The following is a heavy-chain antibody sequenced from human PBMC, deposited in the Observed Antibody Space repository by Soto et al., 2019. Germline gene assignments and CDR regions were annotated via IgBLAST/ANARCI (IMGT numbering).Heavy chain of an antibody. V-gene: IGHV3-23*01. J-gene: IGHJ4*02. CDR3: AEDLIAVAGRTDFDY. CDR2: ISGSGGST. D-gene: IGHD6-19*01. Sequence: EVQLLESGGGLVQPGGSLRLSCAASGFTFSSYAMSWVRQAPGKVLEWVSAISGSGGSTYYADSVKGRFTISRDNSKNTLYLQMNGLRAEDTAVYYCAEDLIAVAGRTDFDYWGQGTLVTVSS. CDR1: GFTFSSYA.